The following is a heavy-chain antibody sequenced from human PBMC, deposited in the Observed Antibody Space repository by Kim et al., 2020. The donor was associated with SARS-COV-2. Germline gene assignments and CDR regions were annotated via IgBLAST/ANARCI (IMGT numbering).Heavy chain of an antibody. V-gene: IGHV3-74*01. CDR1: GFTFSSYW. D-gene: IGHD3-10*01. J-gene: IGHJ4*02. Sequence: GGSLRLSCAASGFTFSSYWMHWVRQAPGKGLVWVSRINSDESSTSYADSVKGRFTISRDNAKNTLYLQMNSLRAEDTAVYYCARVDTFYGSPDYWGQGTLVTVSS. CDR3: ARVDTFYGSPDY. CDR2: INSDESST.